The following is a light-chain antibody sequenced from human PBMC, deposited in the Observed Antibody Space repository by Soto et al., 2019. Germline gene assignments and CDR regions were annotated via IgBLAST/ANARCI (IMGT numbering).Light chain of an antibody. J-gene: IGLJ2*01. CDR1: SDDIGANNY. CDR2: EAA. CDR3: TSNTSASTLV. Sequence: QSALTQPASVSGSPGQSITISCTGTSDDIGANNYVSWYQHHPGKAPKILIYEAANRPSGISHRFSGAKSGNTASLTISGLQAEYEADYFCTSNTSASTLVFGGGTKLTV. V-gene: IGLV2-14*01.